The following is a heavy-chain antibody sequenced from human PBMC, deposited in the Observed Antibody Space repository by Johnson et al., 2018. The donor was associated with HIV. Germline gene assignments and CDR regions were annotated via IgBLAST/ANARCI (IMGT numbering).Heavy chain of an antibody. CDR3: ARDLHDSSGYYYEGDAFDI. CDR2: ISYDGSNK. V-gene: IGHV3-30*03. Sequence: QMQLVESGGGLVHLGESLKLSCAASRFTFSTYAMTWVRQAPGKGLEWVALISYDGSNKYYGDSVKGRFTISRDNAKNTLYLQMNSLRAEDTAVYYCARDLHDSSGYYYEGDAFDIWGQGTMVTVSS. D-gene: IGHD3-22*01. J-gene: IGHJ3*02. CDR1: RFTFSTYA.